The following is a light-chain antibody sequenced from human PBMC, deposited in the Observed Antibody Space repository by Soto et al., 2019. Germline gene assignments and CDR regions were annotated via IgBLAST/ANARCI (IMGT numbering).Light chain of an antibody. CDR2: DAS. J-gene: IGKJ5*01. CDR1: QSVSSY. CDR3: QQRSNWQIT. V-gene: IGKV3-11*01. Sequence: EIVLTQSPATLSLSPGERATLSCRASQSVSSYLAWYQQKPGQAPRLLMYDASNRATGIPARFSGSGSGTDFTLTISSLEPEDFAVYYCQQRSNWQITFGQGTRLEIK.